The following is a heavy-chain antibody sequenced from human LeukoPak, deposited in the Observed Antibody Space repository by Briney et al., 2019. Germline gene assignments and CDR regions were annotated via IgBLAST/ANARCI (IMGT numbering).Heavy chain of an antibody. CDR2: ISYDGSNK. CDR1: GFTFSSYA. D-gene: IGHD1-26*01. CDR3: ARGSSGSYYTGPVYYFDY. J-gene: IGHJ4*02. V-gene: IGHV3-30-3*01. Sequence: GGSLRLSCAASGFTFSSYAMHWVRQAPGKGLEWVAVISYDGSNKYYADSVKGRFTISRDNSKNTLYLQMNSLRAEDTAVYYCARGSSGSYYTGPVYYFDYWGQGTLVTVSS.